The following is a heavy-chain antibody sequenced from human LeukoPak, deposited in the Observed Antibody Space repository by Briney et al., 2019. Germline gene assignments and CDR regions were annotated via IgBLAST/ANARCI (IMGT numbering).Heavy chain of an antibody. J-gene: IGHJ4*02. CDR3: ARADCGGDCYSDY. CDR2: MNPNSSNT. Sequence: GASLTLSCTASGDTFTSYDINWVRQATGQGLEWMGWMNPNSSNTGYAQKFQGRVTMTRNTSISTAYMELSSLRSEDTAVYYCARADCGGDCYSDYWGQGTLVTVSS. CDR1: GDTFTSYD. V-gene: IGHV1-8*01. D-gene: IGHD2-21*02.